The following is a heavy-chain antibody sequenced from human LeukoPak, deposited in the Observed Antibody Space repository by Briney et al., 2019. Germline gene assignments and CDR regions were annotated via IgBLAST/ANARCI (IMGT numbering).Heavy chain of an antibody. V-gene: IGHV5-51*01. CDR3: ARLSRETTVTTWFDP. Sequence: GESLKISCQGSGYNFTTYWIGWGRQMPGKGLEWMGIIYPGDSDTIYGPSFQGQVTISADKSINTAYLQWSSLKASDTAMYYCARLSRETTVTTWFDPWGHGTLVTVSS. J-gene: IGHJ5*02. CDR2: IYPGDSDT. CDR1: GYNFTTYW. D-gene: IGHD4-17*01.